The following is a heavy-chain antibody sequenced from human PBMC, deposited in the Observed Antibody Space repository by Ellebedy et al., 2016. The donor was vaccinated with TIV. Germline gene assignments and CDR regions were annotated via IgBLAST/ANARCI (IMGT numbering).Heavy chain of an antibody. J-gene: IGHJ4*02. CDR2: IIPIFHTA. V-gene: IGHV1-69*13. D-gene: IGHD1-26*01. CDR1: RGTFSSFA. Sequence: SVKVSXKASRGTFSSFAISWVRQAPGQGLEWMGGIIPIFHTANYAQKFQGRVTITADESTSTAYMELSSLRSEDTAVYYCARGFATDYWGQGTLVTVSS. CDR3: ARGFATDY.